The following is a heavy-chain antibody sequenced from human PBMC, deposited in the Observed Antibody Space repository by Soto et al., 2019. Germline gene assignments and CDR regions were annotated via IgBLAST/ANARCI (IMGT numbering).Heavy chain of an antibody. CDR1: GGSISSSNW. V-gene: IGHV4-4*02. Sequence: QVQLQESGPGLVKPSGTLSLTCAVSGGSISSSNWWSWVRQPPGKGLAWIGEIYHSGSTNYNPSLKSRVTISVDKSKNQFSLKLSSVTAADTAVYYCARGVGYCSGGSCYYSYYFDYWGQGTLVTVSS. J-gene: IGHJ4*02. CDR2: IYHSGST. D-gene: IGHD2-15*01. CDR3: ARGVGYCSGGSCYYSYYFDY.